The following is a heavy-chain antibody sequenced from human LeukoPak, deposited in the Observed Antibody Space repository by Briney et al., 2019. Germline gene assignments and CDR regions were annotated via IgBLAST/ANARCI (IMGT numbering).Heavy chain of an antibody. J-gene: IGHJ4*02. V-gene: IGHV3-53*01. CDR3: ARESGYSYGLAGFFDY. CDR1: GFTVSSNY. D-gene: IGHD5-18*01. CDR2: IYSDGRI. Sequence: GGSLRLSCGASGFTVSSNYMSWVRQAPGKGLEWVSVIYSDGRIHYADSVKGRFTISRDGSKNTLYLQMNSLRAEDTAVYYCARESGYSYGLAGFFDYWGQGTLVTVSS.